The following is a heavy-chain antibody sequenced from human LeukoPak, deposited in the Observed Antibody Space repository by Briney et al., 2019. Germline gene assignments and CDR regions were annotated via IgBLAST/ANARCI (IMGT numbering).Heavy chain of an antibody. CDR1: GFTFSSYG. Sequence: GGSLRLSCAASGFTFSSYGMHWVRQAPGKGLEWVAVISYDGSNKYYADSVKGRFTISRDNSKNTLYLQMNSLRAEDTAVYYCANGPADFWSGYCDFDYWGQGTLVTVSS. CDR2: ISYDGSNK. CDR3: ANGPADFWSGYCDFDY. D-gene: IGHD3-3*01. V-gene: IGHV3-30*18. J-gene: IGHJ4*02.